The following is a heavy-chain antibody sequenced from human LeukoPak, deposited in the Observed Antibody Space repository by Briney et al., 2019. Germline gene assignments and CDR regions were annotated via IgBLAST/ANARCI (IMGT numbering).Heavy chain of an antibody. J-gene: IGHJ5*02. D-gene: IGHD3-10*01. V-gene: IGHV4-59*01. CDR1: GGSISSYY. Sequence: PSETLSLTCTVSGGSISSYYWSWIRQPPGKGLEWIGYIYYSVSTNYNPFLKSRVTISVDTSKNQFSLKLSSVTAADTAVYYCARSVNYYGSGSYYDTTGPWGQGTLVTVSS. CDR2: IYYSVST. CDR3: ARSVNYYGSGSYYDTTGP.